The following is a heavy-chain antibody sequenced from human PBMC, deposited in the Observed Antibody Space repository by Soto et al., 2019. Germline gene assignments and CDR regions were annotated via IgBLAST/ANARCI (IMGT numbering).Heavy chain of an antibody. J-gene: IGHJ4*02. V-gene: IGHV3-33*01. D-gene: IGHD4-17*01. Sequence: QVQLVESGGGVVQPGRSLRLSCAASGFSFSSYGMHWVRQAPGKGLEWVAVILDDGSDKDYTDAVKGRFTISRDNSKKPLYLEMNSLRAEDTAVYYCARDDDYGDNGLDYWGQGTLVTVSS. CDR2: ILDDGSDK. CDR3: ARDDDYGDNGLDY. CDR1: GFSFSSYG.